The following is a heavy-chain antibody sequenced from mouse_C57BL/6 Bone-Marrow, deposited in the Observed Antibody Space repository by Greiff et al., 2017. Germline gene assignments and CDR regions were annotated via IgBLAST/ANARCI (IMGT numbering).Heavy chain of an antibody. CDR1: GYTFTDYN. J-gene: IGHJ1*03. Sequence: EVQLQQSGPELVKPGASVKMSCKASGYTFTDYNMHWVKQSHGQSLEWIGYINPNNGGTSYNQKFKGKATLTVNKSSSTAYMELRSLTSEDSAVYYCAYGGSISYWYFDVWGTGTTVTVSS. CDR3: AYGGSISYWYFDV. CDR2: INPNNGGT. V-gene: IGHV1-22*01. D-gene: IGHD1-1*01.